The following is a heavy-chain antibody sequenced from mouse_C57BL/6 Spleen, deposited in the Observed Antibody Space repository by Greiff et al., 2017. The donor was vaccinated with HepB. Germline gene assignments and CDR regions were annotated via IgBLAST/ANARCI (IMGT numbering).Heavy chain of an antibody. CDR3: ARRALYYGSPHFDY. CDR2: INPNNGGT. D-gene: IGHD1-1*01. J-gene: IGHJ2*01. Sequence: EVQLQQSGPELVKPGASVKIPCKASGYTFTDYNMDWVKQSHGKSLEWIGDINPNNGGTIYNQKFKGKATLTVDKSSSTAYMELRSLTSEDTAVYYCARRALYYGSPHFDYWGQGTTLTVSS. V-gene: IGHV1-18*01. CDR1: GYTFTDYN.